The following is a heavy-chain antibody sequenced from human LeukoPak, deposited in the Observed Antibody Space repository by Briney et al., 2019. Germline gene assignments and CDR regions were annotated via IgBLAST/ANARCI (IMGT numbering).Heavy chain of an antibody. CDR1: GFTFRNHG. J-gene: IGHJ4*02. CDR3: ARDRGKDYFDY. CDR2: IYYDGTIK. V-gene: IGHV3-33*01. Sequence: PGRYLRLSCVASGFTFRNHGMHWVRQAPGKGLEWVALIYYDGTIKNYVDSVKGRFTISRDNSKNTLSLQMNSLRADDTAVYYCARDRGKDYFDYWGQGTLVTVSS. D-gene: IGHD3-10*01.